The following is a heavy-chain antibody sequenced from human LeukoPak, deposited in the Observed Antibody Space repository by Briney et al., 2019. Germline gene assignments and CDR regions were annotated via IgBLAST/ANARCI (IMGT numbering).Heavy chain of an antibody. V-gene: IGHV3-33*01. J-gene: IGHJ3*02. D-gene: IGHD3-22*01. CDR3: ARLLGYYYDSSGYEDAFDI. CDR1: GFTFSSYG. Sequence: AGGSLRLSCAASGFTFSSYGMHWVRQAPGKGLEWVAVIWYDGSNKYYADSVKGRFTISRDNSKNTLYLQMNSLRAEDTAVYYCARLLGYYYDSSGYEDAFDIWGQGQWSPSLQ. CDR2: IWYDGSNK.